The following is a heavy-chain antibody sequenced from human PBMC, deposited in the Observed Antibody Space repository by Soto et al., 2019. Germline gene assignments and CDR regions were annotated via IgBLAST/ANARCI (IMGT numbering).Heavy chain of an antibody. CDR2: IYTGDSKT. J-gene: IGHJ6*02. CDR1: GYSFTPYW. V-gene: IGHV5-51*01. D-gene: IGHD2-21*02. CDR3: ASHNFFCGGDCNSSGMDV. Sequence: PGASLKISCKGSGYSFTPYWVAWVRQMPGKGLGWRGIIYTGDSKTKYNKSFQGHVTISADKSTSTAYLQWSSLRASYTAAYYCASHNFFCGGDCNSSGMDVRGQGTTVTVSS.